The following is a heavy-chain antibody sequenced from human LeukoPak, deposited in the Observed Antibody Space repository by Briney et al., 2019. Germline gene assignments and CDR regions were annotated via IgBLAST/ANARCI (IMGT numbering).Heavy chain of an antibody. J-gene: IGHJ6*02. CDR2: ISAYNGNT. V-gene: IGHV1-18*01. D-gene: IGHD5-18*01. CDR1: GYTFTSYG. Sequence: ASVKVSCKASGYTFTSYGISWVRQAPGQGLEWMVWISAYNGNTTYAQKLQGRVTMTTDTSTSTAYMELRSLRSDDTAVYYCARDWGTAMVTYYYYGMDVWGQGTTVTVSS. CDR3: ARDWGTAMVTYYYYGMDV.